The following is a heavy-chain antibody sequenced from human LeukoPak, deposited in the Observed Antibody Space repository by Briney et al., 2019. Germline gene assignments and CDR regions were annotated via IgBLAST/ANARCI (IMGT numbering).Heavy chain of an antibody. J-gene: IGHJ4*02. Sequence: GGSLRLSCAASGFTFSSYEMNWVRQAPGKGLEWVSYITTSGRTIYYADSVKGRFTISRDNAKNSLYLQMNSLRAEDTAVYYCARGEDYGTNSFDYWGQGTLATVSS. D-gene: IGHD4-17*01. CDR3: ARGEDYGTNSFDY. V-gene: IGHV3-48*03. CDR2: ITTSGRTI. CDR1: GFTFSSYE.